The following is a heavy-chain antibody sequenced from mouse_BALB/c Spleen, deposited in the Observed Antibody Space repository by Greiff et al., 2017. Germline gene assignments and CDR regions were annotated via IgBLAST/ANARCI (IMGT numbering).Heavy chain of an antibody. V-gene: IGHV5-6*01. Sequence: EVKLVESGGDLVKPGGSLKLSCAASGFTFSSYGMSWVRQTPDKRLEWVATISSGGSYTYYPDSVKGRFTISRDNAKNTLYLQMSSLKSEDTAMYYCARPYDDYAMDYWGQGTSVTVSS. CDR3: ARPYDDYAMDY. CDR1: GFTFSSYG. CDR2: ISSGGSYT. D-gene: IGHD2-12*01. J-gene: IGHJ4*01.